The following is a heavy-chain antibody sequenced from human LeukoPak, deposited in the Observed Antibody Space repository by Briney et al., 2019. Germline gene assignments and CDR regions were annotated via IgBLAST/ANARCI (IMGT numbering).Heavy chain of an antibody. CDR1: GGTFSSYA. Sequence: SVKVSCKASGGTFSSYAISWVRQAPGQGLEWMGGIIPIFGTANYAQKFQGRVTITADKSTSTAYMELSSLRSEDTAVYYCATATTGISTSCEGCFDYWGQGTLVTVSS. V-gene: IGHV1-69*06. D-gene: IGHD2-2*01. CDR2: IIPIFGTA. CDR3: ATATTGISTSCEGCFDY. J-gene: IGHJ4*02.